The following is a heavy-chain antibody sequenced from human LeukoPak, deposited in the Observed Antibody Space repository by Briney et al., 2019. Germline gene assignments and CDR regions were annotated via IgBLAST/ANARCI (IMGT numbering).Heavy chain of an antibody. CDR1: GGSISSYY. CDR2: IYTSGST. CDR3: ARGWKGGWYFDY. Sequence: SETLSLTCTISGGSISSYYWSWIWQPAGKGLEWIGRIYTSGSTNYNPSLKSRVTMSVDTSKNQFSLKLSSVTAADTAVYYCARGWKGGWYFDYWGQVTMVTVSS. V-gene: IGHV4-4*07. D-gene: IGHD1-1*01. J-gene: IGHJ4*02.